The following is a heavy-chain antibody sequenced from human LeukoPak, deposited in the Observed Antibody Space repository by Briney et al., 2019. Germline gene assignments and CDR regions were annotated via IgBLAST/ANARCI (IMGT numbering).Heavy chain of an antibody. J-gene: IGHJ4*02. CDR1: GGSISSYY. D-gene: IGHD6-19*01. CDR2: IYYSGST. Sequence: SETLSLTCTVSGGSISSYYWSWIRQPPGKGLEWIGYIYYSGSTNYNPSLKGRVTISVDTSKNQISLKLSSVTAADTAVYYCARGSGWYYFDYWGQGTLVTVSS. V-gene: IGHV4-59*01. CDR3: ARGSGWYYFDY.